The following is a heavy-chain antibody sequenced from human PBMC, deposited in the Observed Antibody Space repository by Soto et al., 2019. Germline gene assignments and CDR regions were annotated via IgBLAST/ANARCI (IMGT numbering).Heavy chain of an antibody. J-gene: IGHJ4*02. CDR3: ARDKWVVAAAGLIDY. CDR1: GFTFSSYS. V-gene: IGHV3-21*01. Sequence: VQLVESGGGLVQPGGSLRLSCAASGFTFSSYSMNWVRQAPGKGLEWVSSISSSSSYIYYADSVKGRFTISRDNAKNSLYLQMNSLRAEDTAVYYCARDKWVVAAAGLIDYWGQGTLVTVSS. D-gene: IGHD6-13*01. CDR2: ISSSSSYI.